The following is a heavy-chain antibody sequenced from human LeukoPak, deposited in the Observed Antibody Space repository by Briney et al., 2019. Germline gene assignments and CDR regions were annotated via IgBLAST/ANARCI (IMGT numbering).Heavy chain of an antibody. D-gene: IGHD3-3*01. CDR2: IYYSGST. Sequence: SETLSLTCTVSGGSISSGGYYWSWIRQHPGKGLEWIGYIYYSGSTYYNPSLKSRVTISVDTSKNQFSLKLSSVTAADTAVYYCARMSAGGGGYYKYYFDYWGQGTLVTVSS. V-gene: IGHV4-31*03. CDR3: ARMSAGGGGYYKYYFDY. CDR1: GGSISSGGYY. J-gene: IGHJ4*02.